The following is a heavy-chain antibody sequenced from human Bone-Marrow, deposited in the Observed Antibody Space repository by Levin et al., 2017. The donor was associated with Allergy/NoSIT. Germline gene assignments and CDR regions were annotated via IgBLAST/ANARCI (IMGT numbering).Heavy chain of an antibody. J-gene: IGHJ4*02. CDR1: GGSISSYY. V-gene: IGHV4-59*01. CDR3: AREVVVVGLDY. Sequence: MTGGSLRLSCTVSGGSISSYYWSWIRQPPGKGLEWIGYIYYSGSTNYNPSLKSRVTISVDTSKNQFSLKLSSVTAADTAVYYCAREVVVVGLDYWGQGTLVTVSS. D-gene: IGHD3-22*01. CDR2: IYYSGST.